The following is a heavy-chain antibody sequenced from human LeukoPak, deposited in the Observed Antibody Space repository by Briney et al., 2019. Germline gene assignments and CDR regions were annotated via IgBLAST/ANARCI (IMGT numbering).Heavy chain of an antibody. D-gene: IGHD2-2*01. Sequence: GGSLRLACAASGFTVSSNYMSWVRQAPGKGLEWVSVIYSGGSTYYADSVKGRFTISRDNSKNTLYLQMNSLRAEDTAVYYCARDPDCSSTSCYSFDYWGQGTLITVSS. CDR3: ARDPDCSSTSCYSFDY. CDR1: GFTVSSNY. CDR2: IYSGGST. J-gene: IGHJ4*02. V-gene: IGHV3-66*01.